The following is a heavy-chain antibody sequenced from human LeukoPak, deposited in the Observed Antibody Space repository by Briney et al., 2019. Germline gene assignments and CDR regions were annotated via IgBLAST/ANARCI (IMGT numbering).Heavy chain of an antibody. CDR1: GGTFSSYA. Sequence: GASVKVSCKASGGTFSSYAISWVRQAPGQGREWMGGIIPIFGTANYAQKFQGRVTITADKSTSTAYMELSSLRSEDTAVYYCAREGDYDSSQRNLGWFDPWGQGTLVTVSS. CDR3: AREGDYDSSQRNLGWFDP. D-gene: IGHD3-22*01. V-gene: IGHV1-69*06. J-gene: IGHJ5*02. CDR2: IIPIFGTA.